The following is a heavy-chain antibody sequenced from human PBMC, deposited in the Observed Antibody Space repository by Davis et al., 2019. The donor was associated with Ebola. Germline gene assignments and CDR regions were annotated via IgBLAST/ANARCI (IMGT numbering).Heavy chain of an antibody. Sequence: PGGSLRLSCAASGFTFSSYAMTWVRQAPGKGLEWVSAISGSGGSTYYADSVKGRFTISRDNSKNTLYLQMNSLRAEDTAVYYCAKDASIAVAGTLGGFDYWGQGTLVTVSS. J-gene: IGHJ4*02. CDR1: GFTFSSYA. CDR2: ISGSGGST. CDR3: AKDASIAVAGTLGGFDY. V-gene: IGHV3-23*01. D-gene: IGHD6-19*01.